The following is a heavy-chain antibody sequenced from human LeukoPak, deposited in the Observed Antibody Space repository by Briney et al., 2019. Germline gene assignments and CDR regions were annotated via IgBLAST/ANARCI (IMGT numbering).Heavy chain of an antibody. CDR2: INYSGST. J-gene: IGHJ6*02. D-gene: IGHD2-2*01. Sequence: KPSETLSLTCTVSGGSISSYYWSWIRQPPGKGLEWIGYINYSGSTKYNPSLKSRVTISVDTSKNQLSLKLSSVTAADTAVYYCARDNQRYCSSTSCWYYYGMDVWGQGTTVTVSS. CDR3: ARDNQRYCSSTSCWYYYGMDV. V-gene: IGHV4-59*01. CDR1: GGSISSYY.